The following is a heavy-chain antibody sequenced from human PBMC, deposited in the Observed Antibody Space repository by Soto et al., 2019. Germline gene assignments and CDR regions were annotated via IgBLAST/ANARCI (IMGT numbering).Heavy chain of an antibody. CDR1: GFTFSSYA. CDR3: AKDRQRGIVGGGNC. Sequence: EVQLLESGGGLVQPGGSLRLSCAASGFTFSSYAMSWVRQAPGKGLEWVSASSGSGGSTYYADYVKGRFTISRDNSKNTLYLQMNSLRAEDTAVYYCAKDRQRGIVGGGNCWGQGTLVTVTS. CDR2: SSGSGGST. D-gene: IGHD3-22*01. V-gene: IGHV3-23*01. J-gene: IGHJ4*02.